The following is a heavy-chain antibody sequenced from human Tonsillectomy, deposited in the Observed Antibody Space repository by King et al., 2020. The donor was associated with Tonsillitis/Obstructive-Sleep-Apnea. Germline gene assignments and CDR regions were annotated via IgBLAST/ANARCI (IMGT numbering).Heavy chain of an antibody. CDR3: ARERGEHSSAPSPWFDP. J-gene: IGHJ5*02. D-gene: IGHD3-22*01. V-gene: IGHV1-46*01. CDR2: INPSGGKT. Sequence: QLVQSGAEVKKPGASVKVSCKASGYTFTKYYIHWVRQAPGQGFEWMGIINPSGGKTTYAQKFQGRVTMTTETSTSTVHMELSSMRSEDTAVYYCARERGEHSSAPSPWFDPGGQATLVTVHS. CDR1: GYTFTKYY.